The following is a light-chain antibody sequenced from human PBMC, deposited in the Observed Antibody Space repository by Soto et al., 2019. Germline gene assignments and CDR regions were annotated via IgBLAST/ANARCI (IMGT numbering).Light chain of an antibody. CDR1: DNDVGDYYF. CDR2: EFT. V-gene: IGLV2-14*01. J-gene: IGLJ1*01. Sequence: SALTQPASVSGSPGQSITISCTASDNDVGDYYFVSWYQHHPGKAPKLIIYEFTNRPSGVSARFSASKSTNTASLTISRLQAEDKADYYCGSYTNTTYVFGSGTKLTVL. CDR3: GSYTNTTYV.